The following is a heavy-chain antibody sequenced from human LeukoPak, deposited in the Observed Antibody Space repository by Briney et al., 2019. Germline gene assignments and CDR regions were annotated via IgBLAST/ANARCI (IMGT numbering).Heavy chain of an antibody. Sequence: SETLSLTCTVSGGSISSYYWSWIRQPAGTALEWIGRIYTSGTITYNPSLKSRVTMSVDTSKNQFSLKLSSVTAADTAMYYCARGTLYRGWSYYLDFWGQGSQVTVSS. V-gene: IGHV4-4*07. CDR1: GGSISSYY. D-gene: IGHD6-19*01. CDR2: IYTSGTI. CDR3: ARGTLYRGWSYYLDF. J-gene: IGHJ4*02.